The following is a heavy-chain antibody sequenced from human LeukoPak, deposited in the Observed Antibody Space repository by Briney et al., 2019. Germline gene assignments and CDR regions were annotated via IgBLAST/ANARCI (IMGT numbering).Heavy chain of an antibody. CDR1: GFTFGDYT. V-gene: IGHV3-43*01. CDR2: ISWDGGST. J-gene: IGHJ3*02. D-gene: IGHD5-24*01. CDR3: AKDRGRWLQFDAFDI. Sequence: PGGSLRLSCAASGFTFGDYTMHWVRQAPGKGLEWVSLISWDGGSTYYADSVEGRFTISRDNSKNSLYLQMNSLRTEDTALYYCAKDRGRWLQFDAFDIWGHGTMVTVSS.